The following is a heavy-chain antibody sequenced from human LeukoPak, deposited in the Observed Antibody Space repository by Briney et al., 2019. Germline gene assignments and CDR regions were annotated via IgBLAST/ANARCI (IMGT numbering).Heavy chain of an antibody. CDR3: ASPGLRYFDWLLLGDDAFDI. J-gene: IGHJ3*02. D-gene: IGHD3-9*01. CDR1: GYTFTGYY. CDR2: INPNSGGT. V-gene: IGHV1-2*06. Sequence: VASVKVSCKASGYTFTGYYMHWVRQAPGQGLEWVGRINPNSGGTNYAQKFQGRVTMTRDTSISTAYMELSRLRSDDTAVYYCASPGLRYFDWLLLGDDAFDIWGQGTMVTVSS.